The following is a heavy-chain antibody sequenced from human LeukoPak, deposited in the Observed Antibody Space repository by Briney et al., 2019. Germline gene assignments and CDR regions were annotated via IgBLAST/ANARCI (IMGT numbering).Heavy chain of an antibody. CDR3: AREGVYSSPFDY. Sequence: SETLSLTCTVSGGSISSYYWSWIRQPPGKGLEWTGYIYYSGSTNYNPSLKSRVTISVDTSKNQFPLKLSSVTAADTAVYYCAREGVYSSPFDYWGQGTLVTVSS. CDR1: GGSISSYY. D-gene: IGHD6-13*01. CDR2: IYYSGST. V-gene: IGHV4-59*01. J-gene: IGHJ4*02.